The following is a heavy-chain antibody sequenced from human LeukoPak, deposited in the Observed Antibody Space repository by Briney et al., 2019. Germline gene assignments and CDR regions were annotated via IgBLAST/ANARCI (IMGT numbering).Heavy chain of an antibody. J-gene: IGHJ4*02. CDR3: AGAGWIITSGIDY. V-gene: IGHV4-38-2*01. CDR1: GYSISRGYY. D-gene: IGHD3-10*01. CDR2: IYHTGST. Sequence: SSETLSLTCGVSGYSISRGYYWAWIRQPPGKGLEWIGTIYHTGSTYYTPSLGSRVTISVDTSKNEFSLNLNSVTAADTAVYYCAGAGWIITSGIDYWGQGALVTVSS.